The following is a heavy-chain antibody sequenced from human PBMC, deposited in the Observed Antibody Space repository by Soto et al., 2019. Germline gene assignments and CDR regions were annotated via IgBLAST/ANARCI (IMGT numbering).Heavy chain of an antibody. D-gene: IGHD3-10*01. J-gene: IGHJ3*02. Sequence: PSETLSLTCTVSGGSISSYYSSWIRQPPGKGLEWIGYIYYSGSTNYNPSLKSRVTISVDTSKNQFSLKLSSVTAADTAVYYCASVPTYYYGSGSYGAFDIWGQGTMVTVSS. CDR1: GGSISSYY. V-gene: IGHV4-59*01. CDR3: ASVPTYYYGSGSYGAFDI. CDR2: IYYSGST.